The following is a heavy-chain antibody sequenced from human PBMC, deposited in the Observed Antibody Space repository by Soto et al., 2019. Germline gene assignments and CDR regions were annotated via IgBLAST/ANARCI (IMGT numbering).Heavy chain of an antibody. J-gene: IGHJ6*02. CDR3: ARGGGIVVAYYYGMDV. Sequence: VQLVESGGGVVQPGRSLRLSCAASGFTFSSYGMHWVRQAPGKGLEWVAVIWYDGSNKYYADSVKGRFTISRDNSKNTLYLQMNSLRAEDTAVYYCARGGGIVVAYYYGMDVWGQGTTVTVSS. CDR1: GFTFSSYG. CDR2: IWYDGSNK. V-gene: IGHV3-33*01. D-gene: IGHD2-2*01.